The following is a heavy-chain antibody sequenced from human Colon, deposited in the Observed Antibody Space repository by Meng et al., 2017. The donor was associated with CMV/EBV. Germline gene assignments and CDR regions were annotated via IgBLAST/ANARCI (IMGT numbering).Heavy chain of an antibody. CDR1: GFTFSNYW. V-gene: IGHV3-74*03. CDR3: ARPTSPSYSDFVLV. CDR2: INSDGSTL. Sequence: GESLKISGAASGFTFSNYWMHWVRQVPGKGLVWVARINSDGSTLTYADSVRGRFTVSRDNTKNTLYLQMTNLRGEDTALYYCARPTSPSYSDFVLVWGQGTLVTVSS. D-gene: IGHD5-18*01. J-gene: IGHJ1*01.